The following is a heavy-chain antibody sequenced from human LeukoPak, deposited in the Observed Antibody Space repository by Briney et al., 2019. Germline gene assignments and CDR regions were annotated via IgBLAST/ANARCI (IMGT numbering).Heavy chain of an antibody. J-gene: IGHJ4*02. CDR3: ARHGSGRKYFDPLDY. CDR1: GFSFNEYA. V-gene: IGHV3-33*08. CDR2: IWCDGSNK. D-gene: IGHD1-26*01. Sequence: GGSLRLSCAAAGFSFNEYAMHWVRQAPGKGLEWVAVIWCDGSNKYYADSVKGRFTVSRDNPKNTLNLQMDSLRVEDTAVYYCARHGSGRKYFDPLDYWGQGTLVTVSS.